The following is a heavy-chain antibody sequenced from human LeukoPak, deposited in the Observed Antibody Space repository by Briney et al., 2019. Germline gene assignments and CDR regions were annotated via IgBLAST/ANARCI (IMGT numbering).Heavy chain of an antibody. V-gene: IGHV1-69*13. CDR3: ARDPVVRGVLGTNWFDP. CDR1: GGTFSSYA. CDR2: IIPIFGTA. Sequence: GASVKVSCKASGGTFSSYAISLVRQAPGQGLEWMGGIIPIFGTANYAQKFQGRVTITADESTSTAYMELSSLRSEDTAVYYCARDPVVRGVLGTNWFDPWGQGTLVTVSS. D-gene: IGHD3-10*01. J-gene: IGHJ5*02.